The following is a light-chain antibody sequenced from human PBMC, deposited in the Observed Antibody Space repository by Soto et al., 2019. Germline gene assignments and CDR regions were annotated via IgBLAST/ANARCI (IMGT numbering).Light chain of an antibody. J-gene: IGKJ1*01. CDR3: QQSAEWPWT. Sequence: EIEMTQSPATLSVSPGERATLSCRASQSVRSFLAWYQQKPGQAPRLLISGASTRATGIPARFSGSGSGADFTLTISRLQSEDFAVYFCQQSAEWPWTFGQGPKVELK. V-gene: IGKV3-15*01. CDR1: QSVRSF. CDR2: GAS.